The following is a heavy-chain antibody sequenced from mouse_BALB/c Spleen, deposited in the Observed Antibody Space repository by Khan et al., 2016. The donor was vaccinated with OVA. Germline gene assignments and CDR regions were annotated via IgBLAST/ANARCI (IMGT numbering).Heavy chain of an antibody. Sequence: QVQLQQSGAELAKPGASVKLSCRTSGYTFTNYWIQWVKQRPGQGLGWIGEIFPGTGTTYYNENFKGKATLTIDTSSSTVYMLRSSLTSEDSAVYFCARGYFGNYDFAYWGQGTLVTVSA. CDR1: GYTFTNYW. D-gene: IGHD2-1*01. CDR3: ARGYFGNYDFAY. CDR2: IFPGTGTT. J-gene: IGHJ3*01. V-gene: IGHV1S132*01.